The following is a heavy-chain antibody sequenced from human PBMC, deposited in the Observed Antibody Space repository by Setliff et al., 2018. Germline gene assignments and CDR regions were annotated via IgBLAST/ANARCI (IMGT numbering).Heavy chain of an antibody. CDR2: INSGGSLI. J-gene: IGHJ3*01. Sequence: PGGSLRLSCAASGFTFSNYEMNWVRQAPGKGLEWVSYINSGGSLIYYADSVKGHFTISRDNAKNSLYLQMNSLGAEDTAVYFCARSPANGGHDAFDVWGQGTMVTVSS. D-gene: IGHD6-25*01. CDR1: GFTFSNYE. V-gene: IGHV3-48*03. CDR3: ARSPANGGHDAFDV.